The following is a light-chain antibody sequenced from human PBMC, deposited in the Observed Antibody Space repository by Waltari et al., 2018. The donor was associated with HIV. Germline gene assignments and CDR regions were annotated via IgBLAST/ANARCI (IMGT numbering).Light chain of an antibody. CDR2: GDS. V-gene: IGLV1-40*01. Sequence: QSVLTQPPSVSGAPGQRVTFSCTGSSSNIGAGYHVHWYQQLPGTAPKLLIYGDSNRPSGVPDRFSGSKSGTSASLAITGLQAEDEADYYCQSYDSSLSGSVFGGGTKLTVL. J-gene: IGLJ2*01. CDR1: SSNIGAGYH. CDR3: QSYDSSLSGSV.